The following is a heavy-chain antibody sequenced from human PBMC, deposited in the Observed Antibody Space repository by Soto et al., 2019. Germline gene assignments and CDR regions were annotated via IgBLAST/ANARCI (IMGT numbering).Heavy chain of an antibody. CDR3: ARSSAGRYYYYGMDV. V-gene: IGHV5-51*01. Sequence: LGESLKISCKGSGYSFTSYWIGWVRQMPGKGLEWMGIIYPGDSDTRYSPSFQGQVTISADKSISTAYLQWSSLKASDTAMYYCARSSAGRYYYYGMDVWGQGTTVTVSS. D-gene: IGHD6-13*01. J-gene: IGHJ6*02. CDR1: GYSFTSYW. CDR2: IYPGDSDT.